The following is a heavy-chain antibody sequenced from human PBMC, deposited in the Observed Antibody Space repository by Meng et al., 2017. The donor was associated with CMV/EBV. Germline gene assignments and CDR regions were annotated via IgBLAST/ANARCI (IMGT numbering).Heavy chain of an antibody. J-gene: IGHJ4*02. CDR2: ISYDGSNK. Sequence: GGSLRLSCAASGFTFSSYEMNWVRQAPGKGLEWVAVISYDGSNKYYADSVKGRFTISRDNSKNTLYLQMNSLRAEDTAVYYCARDSGRPLTYYYDSSGYYTFDYWGQGTLVTVSS. D-gene: IGHD3-22*01. CDR1: GFTFSSYE. CDR3: ARDSGRPLTYYYDSSGYYTFDY. V-gene: IGHV3-30-3*01.